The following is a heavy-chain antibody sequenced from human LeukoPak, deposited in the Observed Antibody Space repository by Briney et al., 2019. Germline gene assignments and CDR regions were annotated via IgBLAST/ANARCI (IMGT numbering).Heavy chain of an antibody. CDR1: GYTFTDYF. V-gene: IGHV1-2*02. J-gene: IGHJ3*02. CDR3: AREGYCSSTSCYAGLSDAFDI. CDR2: TNPNSGAT. Sequence: GASVKVSCKPSGYTFTDYFIHWVRQAPGLGPEWMGWTNPNSGATKYAQRFQAKVTMTRDTSISTAYMELSRLRSDDTAVYYCAREGYCSSTSCYAGLSDAFDIWGQGTMVTVSS. D-gene: IGHD2-2*01.